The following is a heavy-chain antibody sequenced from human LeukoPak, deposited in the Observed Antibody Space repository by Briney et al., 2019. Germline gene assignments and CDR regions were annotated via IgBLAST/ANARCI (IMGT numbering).Heavy chain of an antibody. CDR2: IYYSGSN. J-gene: IGHJ4*02. CDR3: ARVGNKYCSGGSCYPDLFDY. CDR1: GGSISSYY. D-gene: IGHD2-15*01. V-gene: IGHV4-59*01. Sequence: SETLSLTCTVSGGSISSYYWSWIRQPPGKGLEWIGYIYYSGSNNYNPSLKSRVTISVDTSKNQFSLKLSSVTAADTAVYYCARVGNKYCSGGSCYPDLFDYWGQGTLVTVSS.